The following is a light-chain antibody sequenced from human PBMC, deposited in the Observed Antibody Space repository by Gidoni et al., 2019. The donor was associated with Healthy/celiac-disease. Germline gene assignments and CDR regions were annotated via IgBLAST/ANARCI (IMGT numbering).Light chain of an antibody. CDR2: DVS. CDR3: SSYTSSSTPWV. V-gene: IGLV2-14*03. Sequence: QSALTQPVPVSGSPGQSITISCTGTSSYVGGYNYVSWYQQHQGKAPTLMIYDVSNRPSGVSNRFSGSKSGNTASLTISGLQAEDEADYYCSSYTSSSTPWVFGGGTKLTVL. CDR1: SSYVGGYNY. J-gene: IGLJ3*02.